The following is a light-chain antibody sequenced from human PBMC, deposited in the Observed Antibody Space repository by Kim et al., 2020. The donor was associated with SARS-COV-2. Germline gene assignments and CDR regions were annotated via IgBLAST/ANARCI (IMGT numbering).Light chain of an antibody. Sequence: LSPGDSVTRSCRASQSVSSNLAWYQQKPGQAPRLLIYGASTRATGIPSRFSGSGSGTEFTLTISSLQSEDFAVYYCQQYNNWPLTFGGRTKVDIK. J-gene: IGKJ4*01. CDR3: QQYNNWPLT. V-gene: IGKV3-15*01. CDR2: GAS. CDR1: QSVSSN.